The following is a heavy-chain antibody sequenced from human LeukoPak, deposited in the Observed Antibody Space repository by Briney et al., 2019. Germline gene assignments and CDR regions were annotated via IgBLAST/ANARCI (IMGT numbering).Heavy chain of an antibody. CDR1: GYTFTGYY. Sequence: SVKVSCKASGYTFTGYYMHWVRQAPGQGLEWMGWINPNSGGTNYAQKFQGRVTMTRDTSISTAYMELSRLRSDDTAVYYCARGYCSGGSCYSAYWGQGTLVTVSS. D-gene: IGHD2-15*01. CDR2: INPNSGGT. CDR3: ARGYCSGGSCYSAY. V-gene: IGHV1-2*02. J-gene: IGHJ4*02.